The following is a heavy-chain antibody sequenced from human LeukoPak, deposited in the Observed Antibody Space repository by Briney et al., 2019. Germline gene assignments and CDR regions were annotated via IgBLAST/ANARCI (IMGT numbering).Heavy chain of an antibody. CDR2: INHSGST. J-gene: IGHJ5*02. Sequence: SETLSLTCADYGGSFSGYYWSWIRQPPGKGLEWIGEINHSGSTNYNPSLKSRVTISVDTSKNQFSLKLSSVTAADTAVYYCAKDNGYCSSTSCYLGKNWFDPWGQGTLVTVSS. V-gene: IGHV4-34*01. CDR1: GGSFSGYY. D-gene: IGHD2-2*03. CDR3: AKDNGYCSSTSCYLGKNWFDP.